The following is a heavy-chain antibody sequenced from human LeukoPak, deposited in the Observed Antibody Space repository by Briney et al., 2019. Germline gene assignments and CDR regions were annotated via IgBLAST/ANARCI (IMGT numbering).Heavy chain of an antibody. CDR1: GYSFTSYW. CDR3: ARTNRCIWFGEWGCAFDI. CDR2: IYPGDSDT. Sequence: GESLKISCKGSGYSFTSYWIGWVRQMPGKGLEWMGIIYPGDSDTRYSPSFQGQVTISADKSISTAYLQWSSLKASDTAMYYCARTNRCIWFGEWGCAFDIWGQGTMVTVSS. V-gene: IGHV5-51*01. J-gene: IGHJ3*02. D-gene: IGHD3-10*01.